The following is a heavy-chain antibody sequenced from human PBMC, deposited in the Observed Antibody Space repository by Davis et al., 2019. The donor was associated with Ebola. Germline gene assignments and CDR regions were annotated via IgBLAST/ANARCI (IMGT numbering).Heavy chain of an antibody. CDR3: ARASEELREDY. J-gene: IGHJ4*02. CDR1: GYTFTGYY. Sequence: ASVKVSCKASGYTFTGYYMHWVRQAPGQGLEWMGRINPNSGGTNYAQRFQGRVTMTRDTSISTAYMELSRLTSDDTAVYYCARASEELREDYWGQGTLVTVSS. D-gene: IGHD1-7*01. CDR2: INPNSGGT. V-gene: IGHV1-2*06.